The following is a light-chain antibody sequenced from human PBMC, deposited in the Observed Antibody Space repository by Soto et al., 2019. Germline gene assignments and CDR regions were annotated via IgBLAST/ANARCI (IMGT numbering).Light chain of an antibody. CDR2: SNN. Sequence: QPVLTQPPTVSGAPGQRVSISCTGSSSNIGAGYDVHWYQQLPGTAPKLLIYSNNNRPSGVPDRFSGSKSGTSASLVITGLQAEDEADYYCQSYDSSLSGSVFGGGTQLTVL. V-gene: IGLV1-40*01. CDR1: SSNIGAGYD. J-gene: IGLJ7*01. CDR3: QSYDSSLSGSV.